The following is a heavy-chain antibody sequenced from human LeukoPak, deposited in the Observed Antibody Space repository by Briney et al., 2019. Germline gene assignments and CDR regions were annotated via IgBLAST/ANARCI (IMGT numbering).Heavy chain of an antibody. CDR1: GYSFTTYW. CDR2: VYPGDSDI. V-gene: IGHV5-51*01. CDR3: ARQIGDSSSSYIDY. D-gene: IGHD6-6*01. J-gene: IGHJ4*02. Sequence: GESLKISCQASGYSFTTYWIAWVRQLPGKGLEWMGRVYPGDSDITYSPSFQGQVTISADKSISTAYLQWSSLKASDTAMYYCARQIGDSSSSYIDYWGQGTLVTVSS.